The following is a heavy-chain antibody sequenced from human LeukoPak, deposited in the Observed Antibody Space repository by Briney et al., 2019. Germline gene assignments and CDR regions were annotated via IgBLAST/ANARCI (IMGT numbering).Heavy chain of an antibody. J-gene: IGHJ4*02. CDR2: IYWDGDK. CDR3: ARSGRHSSGSHPFAY. Sequence: SGPTLVKPTQTLTLTCTFSGFSLSSSGVGVAWTRQPPAKALDWLALIYWDGDKRHSPSLKSRLTITKDTSKNHVVLTMTNMDPVDTATYYCARSGRHSSGSHPFAYWGQGTLVTVSS. V-gene: IGHV2-5*02. CDR1: GFSLSSSGVG. D-gene: IGHD6-19*01.